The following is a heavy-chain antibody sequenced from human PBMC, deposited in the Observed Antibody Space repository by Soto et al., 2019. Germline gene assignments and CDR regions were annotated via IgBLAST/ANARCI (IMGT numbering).Heavy chain of an antibody. V-gene: IGHV4-34*01. J-gene: IGHJ5*02. CDR2: INHSGST. Sequence: ASETLSLTCAVYGGSFSGYYWSWIRQPPGKGLEWIGEINHSGSTNYNPSLKSRVTISVDTSKNQFSLKLSSVTAADTAVYYCARTGGASSVVTAAAWIDPSGQATLVTVSS. CDR3: ARTGGASSVVTAAAWIDP. D-gene: IGHD2-2*01. CDR1: GGSFSGYY.